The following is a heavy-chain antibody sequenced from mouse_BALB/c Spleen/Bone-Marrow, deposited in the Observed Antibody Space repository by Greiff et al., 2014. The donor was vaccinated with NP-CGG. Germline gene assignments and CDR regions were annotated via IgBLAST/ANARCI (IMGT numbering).Heavy chain of an antibody. V-gene: IGHV1S56*01. CDR2: IYPGNANT. CDR3: ARDTMDY. CDR1: GYTFTSYY. Sequence: VQLQQSGPELVKPGASVRISCKASGYTFTSYYIHWVKQGPGQGLEWIGWIYPGNANTKYNEKFKGKATLTADKSSSTAYMQLSSLTSEDSAVYFCARDTMDYWGQGTSVTVSS. J-gene: IGHJ4*01.